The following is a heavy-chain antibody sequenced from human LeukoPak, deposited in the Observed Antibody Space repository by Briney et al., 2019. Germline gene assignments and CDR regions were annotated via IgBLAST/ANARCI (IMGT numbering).Heavy chain of an antibody. V-gene: IGHV3-23*01. D-gene: IGHD3-22*01. Sequence: SGGSLRLSCAASGFTFRDYYMAWIRQAPGKGLEWVSAISGSGGSTYYADSVKGRFTISRDNSKNTLYLQMNSLRAEDTAVYYCAKDQPQPYGHYLPKFDYWGQGTLVTVSS. CDR2: ISGSGGST. CDR3: AKDQPQPYGHYLPKFDY. J-gene: IGHJ4*02. CDR1: GFTFRDYY.